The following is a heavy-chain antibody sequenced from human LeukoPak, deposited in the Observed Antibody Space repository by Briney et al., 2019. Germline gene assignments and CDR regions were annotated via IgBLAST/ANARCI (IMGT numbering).Heavy chain of an antibody. V-gene: IGHV1-2*02. CDR1: GYTFTGYY. D-gene: IGHD3-22*01. Sequence: VASVKVSCKASGYTFTGYYMHWVRQAPGQGLEWMGWINPNSGGTNYAQKFQGRVTMTRDTSISTAYMELSRLRSDDTAVYYCARAEIPPYYYDSSGHSFDYWGQGTLVTVSS. CDR3: ARAEIPPYYYDSSGHSFDY. J-gene: IGHJ4*02. CDR2: INPNSGGT.